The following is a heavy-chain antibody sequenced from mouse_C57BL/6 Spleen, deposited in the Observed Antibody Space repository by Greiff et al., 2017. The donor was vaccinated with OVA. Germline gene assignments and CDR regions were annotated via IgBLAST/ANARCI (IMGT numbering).Heavy chain of an antibody. CDR3: AKGGGQLRLPFAY. Sequence: VQVVESGPGLVQPSQSLSITCTVSGFSLTSYGVHWVRQSPGKGLEWLGVIWRGGSTDYNAAFMSRLSITKDNSKSQVFFKMNSLQADDTAIYDCAKGGGQLRLPFAYWGQGTLVTVSA. V-gene: IGHV2-5*01. CDR1: GFSLTSYG. J-gene: IGHJ3*01. D-gene: IGHD3-2*02. CDR2: IWRGGST.